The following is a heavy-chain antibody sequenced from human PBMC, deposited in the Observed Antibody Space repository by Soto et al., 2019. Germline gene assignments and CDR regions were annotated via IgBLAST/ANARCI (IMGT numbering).Heavy chain of an antibody. V-gene: IGHV3-33*01. Sequence: QVQLVESGGGVVQPGRSLRLSCAASGFTFSSYGMHWVRQAPGKGLEWVAVIWYDGSNKYYADSVKGRFTISRDNSKNTLYLQMNSLRAEDKAVYYCARDEGSGWSSGYGMDVWGQGTTVTVSS. CDR1: GFTFSSYG. CDR2: IWYDGSNK. CDR3: ARDEGSGWSSGYGMDV. D-gene: IGHD6-19*01. J-gene: IGHJ6*02.